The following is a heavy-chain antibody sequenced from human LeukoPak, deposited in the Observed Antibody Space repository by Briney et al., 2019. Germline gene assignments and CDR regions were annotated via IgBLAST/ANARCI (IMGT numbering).Heavy chain of an antibody. D-gene: IGHD2-2*01. V-gene: IGHV1-24*01. CDR1: GYTLTELS. J-gene: IGHJ5*02. CDR2: FDPEDGET. Sequence: ASVKVSCKVSGYTLTELSMHWVCQAPGKGLEWMGGFDPEDGETIYAQKFQGRVTMTEDTSTDTAYMELSSLRSEDTAVYYCATDRGCSSTSCYNWFDPWGQGTLVTVSS. CDR3: ATDRGCSSTSCYNWFDP.